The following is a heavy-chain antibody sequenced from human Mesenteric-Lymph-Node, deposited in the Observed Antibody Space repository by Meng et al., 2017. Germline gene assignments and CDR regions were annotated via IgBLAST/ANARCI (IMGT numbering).Heavy chain of an antibody. J-gene: IGHJ4*02. Sequence: GESLKISCAASGFTFSSYGMHWVRQAPGKGLEWVAVIWYDGSNKYYADSVKGRFTISRDNSKNTLYLQMNSLRAEDTAIYYCAKVASSSWSYFDYWGQGTLVTVSS. D-gene: IGHD2-2*01. CDR3: AKVASSSWSYFDY. CDR1: GFTFSSYG. CDR2: IWYDGSNK. V-gene: IGHV3-33*06.